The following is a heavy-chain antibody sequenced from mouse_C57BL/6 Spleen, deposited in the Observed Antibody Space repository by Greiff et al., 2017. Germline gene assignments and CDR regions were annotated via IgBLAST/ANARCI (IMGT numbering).Heavy chain of an antibody. V-gene: IGHV5-17*01. J-gene: IGHJ2*01. CDR2: ISSGSSTI. Sequence: EVKLVESGGGLVKPGGSLKLSCAASGFTFSDYGMHWVRQAPEKGLEWVAYISSGSSTIYYADTVKGGVTISRDNAKNTLFLQMTSLRAEDTAMYYCVRGNYYGSSQDYWGQGTTLTVSS. D-gene: IGHD1-1*01. CDR3: VRGNYYGSSQDY. CDR1: GFTFSDYG.